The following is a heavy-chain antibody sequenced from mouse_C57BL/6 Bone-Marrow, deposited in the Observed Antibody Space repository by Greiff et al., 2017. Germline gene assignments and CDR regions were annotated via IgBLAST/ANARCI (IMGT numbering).Heavy chain of an antibody. Sequence: QVQLQQPGAELVKPGASVKLSCKASGYTFTSYWMQWVKQRPGQGLEWIGEIDPSDSYTNYNQKFKGKATLTVDTSSSTAYMQLSSLTSEDSAVYYCARRLYYYAMDYWGQGTSVTVSS. CDR1: GYTFTSYW. CDR2: IDPSDSYT. J-gene: IGHJ4*01. V-gene: IGHV1-50*01. CDR3: ARRLYYYAMDY.